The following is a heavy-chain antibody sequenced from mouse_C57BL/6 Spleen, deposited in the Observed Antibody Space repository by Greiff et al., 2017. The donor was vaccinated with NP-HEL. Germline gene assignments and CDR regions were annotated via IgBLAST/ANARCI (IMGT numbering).Heavy chain of an antibody. D-gene: IGHD1-1*01. V-gene: IGHV1-69*01. CDR1: GYTFTSYW. Sequence: QVQLQQSGAELVMPGASVKLSCKASGYTFTSYWMHWVKQRPGQGLEWIGEIDPSDSYTNYNQKFKGKSTLTVDKSSSTAYMQLSSLTSEDSAVYYCARNYGRGYAMDYWGQGTSVTVSS. CDR2: IDPSDSYT. CDR3: ARNYGRGYAMDY. J-gene: IGHJ4*01.